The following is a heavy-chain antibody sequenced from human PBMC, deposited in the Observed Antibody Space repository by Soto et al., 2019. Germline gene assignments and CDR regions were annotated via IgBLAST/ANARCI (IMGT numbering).Heavy chain of an antibody. CDR2: IHPSGDT. Sequence: ASLLISWEGSGDTLTAYFSHWVRQARGQGLEWMGMIHPSGDTGYAQKFRGRVTMTIDTSTTTAYMELRNLTSEDTAVYFSVRGYCTTSPCSGDFQFWGQGTLVTVSS. D-gene: IGHD2-15*01. V-gene: IGHV1-46*01. J-gene: IGHJ1*01. CDR3: VRGYCTTSPCSGDFQF. CDR1: GDTLTAYF.